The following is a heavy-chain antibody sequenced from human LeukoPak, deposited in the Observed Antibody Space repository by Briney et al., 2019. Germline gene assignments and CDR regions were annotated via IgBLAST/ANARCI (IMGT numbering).Heavy chain of an antibody. D-gene: IGHD2-2*01. CDR3: ASLGVPAAMPAQEVKGDY. CDR1: GGSISSSSYY. J-gene: IGHJ4*02. V-gene: IGHV4-39*01. CDR2: IYYSGST. Sequence: SETLSLTCTVSGGSISSSSYYWGWIRQPPGKGLEWIGSIYYSGSTYYNPSLKSRVTISVDTSKNQFSLKLSSVTAADTAVYYCASLGVPAAMPAQEVKGDYWGQGTLVTVSS.